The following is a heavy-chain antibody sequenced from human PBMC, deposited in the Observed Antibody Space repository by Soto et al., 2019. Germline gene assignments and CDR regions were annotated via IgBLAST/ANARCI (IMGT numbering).Heavy chain of an antibody. V-gene: IGHV3-23*01. D-gene: IGHD3-10*01. Sequence: EVQLLESGGGLVQPGGSLRLSCAASGFTFSSYAMSWVRQAPGKGLEWVSDISGSGGSTYYADSVKGRFTISRDNSKNTLYLQMNSLRAEDTAVYYCAKGYGSGSYTPRYWGQGTLVTVSS. J-gene: IGHJ4*02. CDR2: ISGSGGST. CDR3: AKGYGSGSYTPRY. CDR1: GFTFSSYA.